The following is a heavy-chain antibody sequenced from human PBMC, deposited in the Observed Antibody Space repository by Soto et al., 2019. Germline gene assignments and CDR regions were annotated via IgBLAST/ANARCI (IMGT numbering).Heavy chain of an antibody. Sequence: ASVKVSCKASGYTFTGYYMHWVRQAPGQGLEWMGWINPNSGGTNYAQKFQGWVTMTRDTSISTAYMELSRLRSDDTAVYYCARDRDTAGTRDYFDYWGQGTLVTVSS. CDR1: GYTFTGYY. CDR3: ARDRDTAGTRDYFDY. D-gene: IGHD6-13*01. J-gene: IGHJ4*02. CDR2: INPNSGGT. V-gene: IGHV1-2*04.